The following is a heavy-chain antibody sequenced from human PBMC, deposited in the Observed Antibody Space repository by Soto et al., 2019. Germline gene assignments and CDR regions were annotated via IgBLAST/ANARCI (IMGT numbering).Heavy chain of an antibody. J-gene: IGHJ6*02. CDR3: ARGDCSGGSCSKDTEYYYGMDV. Sequence: ASVKVSCKASGYTLTGYYMHWVRQAPGQGLEWMGWINPNSGGTNYAQKFQGWVTMTRDTSISTAYMELSRLRSDDTAVYYCARGDCSGGSCSKDTEYYYGMDVWGQGTTVTVSS. V-gene: IGHV1-2*04. CDR1: GYTLTGYY. CDR2: INPNSGGT. D-gene: IGHD2-15*01.